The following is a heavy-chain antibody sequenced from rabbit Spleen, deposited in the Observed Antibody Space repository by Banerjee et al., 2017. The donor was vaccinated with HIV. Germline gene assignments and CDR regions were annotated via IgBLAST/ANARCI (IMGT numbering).Heavy chain of an antibody. V-gene: IGHV1S45*01. D-gene: IGHD4-1*01. J-gene: IGHJ6*01. CDR2: IYVGSSGDT. Sequence: QEQLVESGGGLVQPEGSLTLTCTASGFSFSSSYYMCWVRQAPGKGLEWIACIYVGSSGDTYYASWVNGRFTISKTSSTTVTLQMTSLTAADTATYFCARSVTGYGGWGAGELWGPGTLVTVS. CDR1: GFSFSSSYY. CDR3: ARSVTGYGGWGAGEL.